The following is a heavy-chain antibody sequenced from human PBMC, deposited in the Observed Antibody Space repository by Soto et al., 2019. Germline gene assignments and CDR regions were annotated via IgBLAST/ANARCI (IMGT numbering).Heavy chain of an antibody. CDR1: GYSFSNFW. Sequence: LGESLKISCQASGYSFSNFWIAWVRQMPGEGLEWLGIIYPDDSDTRYSPSFLGQVTISADKSIKTTYLQWSSLKASDTAIYFCASSVLVTSTMNYFDLWGQGILVTVSS. J-gene: IGHJ4*02. V-gene: IGHV5-51*01. D-gene: IGHD2-8*02. CDR3: ASSVLVTSTMNYFDL. CDR2: IYPDDSDT.